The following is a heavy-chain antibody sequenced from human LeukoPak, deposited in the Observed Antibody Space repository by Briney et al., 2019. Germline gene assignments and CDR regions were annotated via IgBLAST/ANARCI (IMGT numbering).Heavy chain of an antibody. V-gene: IGHV3-53*01. CDR1: GFTVSRYY. CDR3: ARARSWPEHAFDI. CDR2: IWGGGDT. D-gene: IGHD5-24*01. J-gene: IGHJ3*02. Sequence: GALRLSCVASGFTVSRYYMSWVRQAPGKGLEWVSIIWGGGDTNYLDSVKARFTIPRDTSKNTLSLQMNGLRVEDTAVYYCARARSWPEHAFDIWGQGTMVTVSS.